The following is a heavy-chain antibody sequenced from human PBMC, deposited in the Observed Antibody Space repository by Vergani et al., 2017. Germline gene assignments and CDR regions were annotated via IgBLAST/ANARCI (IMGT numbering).Heavy chain of an antibody. CDR3: ARSGYCAHGVCYMTYYYYIDV. Sequence: EVQLVESGGGLVQPGGSLRLSCAASGFTFSDHYMDWVRQAPGKGLEWVGRTRNKANSYTTEYAASVKGRFTISRDDSKNSLYLQMNSLKIEDTAVYYCARSGYCAHGVCYMTYYYYIDVWGKGTAVTVSS. V-gene: IGHV3-72*01. CDR2: TRNKANSYTT. J-gene: IGHJ6*03. CDR1: GFTFSDHY. D-gene: IGHD2-8*01.